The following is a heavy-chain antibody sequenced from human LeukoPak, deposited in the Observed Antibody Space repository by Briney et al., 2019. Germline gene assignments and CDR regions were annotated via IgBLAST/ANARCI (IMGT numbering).Heavy chain of an antibody. Sequence: PGGSLRLSCAASGFTFSSYSMNWVRQAPGKGLDWVSSISSSSTYIYYADSVKGRFTISRDNAKNSLYLQMNSLRAEDTAVYYCARDRAPYCGGDCSDAFDIWGQGTMVTVSS. D-gene: IGHD2-21*02. V-gene: IGHV3-21*01. CDR3: ARDRAPYCGGDCSDAFDI. J-gene: IGHJ3*02. CDR2: ISSSSTYI. CDR1: GFTFSSYS.